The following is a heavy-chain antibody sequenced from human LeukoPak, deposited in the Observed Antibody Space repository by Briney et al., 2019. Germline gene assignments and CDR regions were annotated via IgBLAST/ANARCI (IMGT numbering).Heavy chain of an antibody. D-gene: IGHD3-22*01. CDR1: GFTFSSYS. CDR3: ARMYYHDSSDYYWAPDY. Sequence: PGGSLRLSCAASGFTFSSYSMNWVRQAPGKGRVWVSRLNSDGSSTSYADSVKGRFTISRDNAKNTLYLQMNSLRAEDTAVYYCARMYYHDSSDYYWAPDYWGQGTLVTVSS. J-gene: IGHJ4*02. CDR2: LNSDGSST. V-gene: IGHV3-74*01.